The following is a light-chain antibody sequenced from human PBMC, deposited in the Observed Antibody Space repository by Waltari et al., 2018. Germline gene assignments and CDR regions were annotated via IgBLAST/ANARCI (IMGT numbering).Light chain of an antibody. V-gene: IGKV1-39*01. CDR3: QQTYSTPYT. CDR1: QSISSY. CDR2: GAS. Sequence: DIQMTQSPSSLSASVGDRVTITCRASQSISSYLNWYQHKPGKAPKVLIYGASSLQSGVPSRFSGSGSGTAFTLTISSLQPEDFAIYYCQQTYSTPYTFGQGTNLEIK. J-gene: IGKJ2*01.